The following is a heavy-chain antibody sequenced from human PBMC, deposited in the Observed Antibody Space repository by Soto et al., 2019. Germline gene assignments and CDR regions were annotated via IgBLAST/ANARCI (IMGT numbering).Heavy chain of an antibody. CDR1: GFSFTTYW. V-gene: IGHV5-51*01. J-gene: IGHJ4*02. CDR2: IDPSDSDT. D-gene: IGHD6-13*01. Sequence: PGESLKISCKGSGFSFTTYWIAWVRQTPGKGLEWMGIIDPSDSDTRYGPSFQGQVTISADKSISTAYLRWSSLKASDTAMYYCAILGGSSKSWSDFWGQGTLVTVSS. CDR3: AILGGSSKSWSDF.